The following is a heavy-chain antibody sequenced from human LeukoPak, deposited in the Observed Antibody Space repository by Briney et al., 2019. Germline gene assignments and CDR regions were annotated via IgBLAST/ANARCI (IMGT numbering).Heavy chain of an antibody. CDR1: GFTFDDYA. Sequence: QPGRSLRLSCAASGFTFDDYAMHWVRQAPGKGLEWVSGISWNSGSIGYADSVKGRFTISRDNAKNSLYLQMNSLRAEDTAVYYCAKETPEAVAANGAFDIWGQGTMVTVSS. J-gene: IGHJ3*02. CDR3: AKETPEAVAANGAFDI. V-gene: IGHV3-9*01. D-gene: IGHD6-19*01. CDR2: ISWNSGSI.